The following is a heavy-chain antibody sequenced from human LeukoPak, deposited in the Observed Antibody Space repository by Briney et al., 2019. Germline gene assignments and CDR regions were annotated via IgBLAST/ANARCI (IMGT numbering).Heavy chain of an antibody. J-gene: IGHJ3*02. V-gene: IGHV3-74*01. CDR3: ARGRAFYYDILTGYYLDAFDT. CDR1: GFTFSSYW. Sequence: GGSLRLSCAASGFTFSSYWMHWVRQAPGKGLVWVSHINSDGSNTTYADSVKGRFTISRDTAKNTLYLQMNSLRAEDTAVYYCARGRAFYYDILTGYYLDAFDTWGQGTMVTVSS. CDR2: INSDGSNT. D-gene: IGHD3-9*01.